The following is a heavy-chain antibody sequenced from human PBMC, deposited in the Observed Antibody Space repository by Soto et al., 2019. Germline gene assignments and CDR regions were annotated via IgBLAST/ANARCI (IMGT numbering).Heavy chain of an antibody. CDR1: CGSIISSYW. CDR3: VSSLNYDFWRDGGRHFYFDY. V-gene: IGHV4-4*02. CDR2: IYHGGTT. D-gene: IGHD3-3*01. Sequence: PSETLSLTCAVSCGSIISSYWWNWVRQTPRGGLEWIGKIYHGGTTNYNPSLKNRVTISVDKSKNQFSLKLTSVTAADTAVYYCVSSLNYDFWRDGGRHFYFDYWGRGILVTVSS. J-gene: IGHJ4*02.